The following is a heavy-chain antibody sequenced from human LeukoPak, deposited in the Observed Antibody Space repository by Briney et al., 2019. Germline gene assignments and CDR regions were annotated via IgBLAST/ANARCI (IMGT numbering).Heavy chain of an antibody. CDR1: GYTFTGYY. CDR3: ARALSSGGSGSYYMYYFDY. CDR2: INPNSGGT. V-gene: IGHV1-2*02. J-gene: IGHJ4*02. D-gene: IGHD3-10*01. Sequence: ASVKVSCKASGYTFTGYYMHWVRQAPGQGLEWMGWINPNSGGTNYAQKFQGRVTMTRDTSISTAYMELSRLRSDDTAVYYCARALSSGGSGSYYMYYFDYWGQGTLVTVSS.